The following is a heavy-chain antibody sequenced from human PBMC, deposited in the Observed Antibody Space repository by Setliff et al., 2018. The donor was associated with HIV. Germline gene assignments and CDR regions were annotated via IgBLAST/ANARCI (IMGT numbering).Heavy chain of an antibody. CDR2: INYSGST. V-gene: IGHV4-39*02. D-gene: IGHD6-13*01. J-gene: IGHJ4*02. Sequence: NPSETLSLTCTVSGGSISSSSHYWVWIRQPPGKGREWIGSINYSGSTYQNPSLKSRRTISVDTSKNHNSLKLSSVTAADTAVYYCARGWIEQQLVWNYWGQGTLVTVSS. CDR1: GGSISSSSHY. CDR3: ARGWIEQQLVWNY.